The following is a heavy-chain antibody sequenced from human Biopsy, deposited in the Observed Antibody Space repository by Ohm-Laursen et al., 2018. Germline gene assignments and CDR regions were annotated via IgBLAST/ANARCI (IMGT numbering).Heavy chain of an antibody. CDR1: GVSITAYY. Sequence: GTLSLTCTVSGVSITAYYWSWIRQPPGKGLECIGNIHHRGSTNYNPSLKSRLTISVDTSKNQFSLRLSSATAADTAVYYCARMDCSGGSCHYYSYGMDVWGQGTTVTVSS. V-gene: IGHV4-4*09. D-gene: IGHD2-15*01. CDR3: ARMDCSGGSCHYYSYGMDV. J-gene: IGHJ6*02. CDR2: IHHRGST.